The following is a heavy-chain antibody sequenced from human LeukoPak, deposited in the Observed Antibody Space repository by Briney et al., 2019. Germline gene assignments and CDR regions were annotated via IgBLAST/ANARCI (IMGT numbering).Heavy chain of an antibody. CDR2: IYPGDSDT. D-gene: IGHD3-10*01. CDR3: ARPHNGWHGSGSFDP. J-gene: IGHJ5*02. Sequence: GESLKISCKGSGYSFTSYWIGWVRQMPGKGLEWMGIIYPGDSDTRYSPSFQGQVTISAGKSISTAYLQWSSLKASDTAMYYCARPHNGWHGSGSFDPWGQGTLVTVSS. V-gene: IGHV5-51*01. CDR1: GYSFTSYW.